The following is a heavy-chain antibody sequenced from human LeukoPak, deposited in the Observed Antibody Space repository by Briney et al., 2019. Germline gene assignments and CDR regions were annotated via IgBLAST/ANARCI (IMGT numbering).Heavy chain of an antibody. V-gene: IGHV4-38-2*02. CDR3: ARVDVPYYFDY. D-gene: IGHD2-2*01. CDR2: IYHSGST. Sequence: SETLSLTCTVSGYSISSGYYWGWIRQPPGKGLEWIGSIYHSGSTYYNPSLKSRVIISVDTSKNQFSLKLSSVTAADTAVYYCARVDVPYYFDYWGQGTLVTVSS. J-gene: IGHJ4*02. CDR1: GYSISSGYY.